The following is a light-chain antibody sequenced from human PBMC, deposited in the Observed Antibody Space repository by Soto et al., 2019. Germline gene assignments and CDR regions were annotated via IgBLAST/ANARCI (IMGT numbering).Light chain of an antibody. J-gene: IGLJ1*01. CDR1: SSNIGAGYD. CDR3: QSYDSSLSGFYV. V-gene: IGLV1-40*01. Sequence: QLVLTQPPSVSGAPGQRVTISCTGSSSNIGAGYDVHWYQQLPGTAPKLLIYGNSNRPSGVPDRFSGSKSGTSASPAITGLQAEDEADYYCQSYDSSLSGFYVFGTGTKVTVL. CDR2: GNS.